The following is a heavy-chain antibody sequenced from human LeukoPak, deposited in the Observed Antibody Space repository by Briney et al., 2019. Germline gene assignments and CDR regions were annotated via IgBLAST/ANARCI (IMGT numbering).Heavy chain of an antibody. J-gene: IGHJ2*01. CDR2: IYHSGST. V-gene: IGHV4-30-2*01. CDR3: ASKLGLGSGWSGGYFDL. D-gene: IGHD6-19*01. Sequence: SSETLSLTCTVSGGSISSGGYYWSWIRQPPGKGLEWIGYIYHSGSTYYNPSLKSRVTISVDRSKNQFSLKLSSVTAADTAVYYCASKLGLGSGWSGGYFDLWGRGTLVTVSS. CDR1: GGSISSGGYY.